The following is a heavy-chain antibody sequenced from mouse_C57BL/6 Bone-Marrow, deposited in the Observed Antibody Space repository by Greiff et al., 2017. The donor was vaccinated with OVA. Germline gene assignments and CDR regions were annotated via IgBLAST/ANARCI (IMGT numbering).Heavy chain of an antibody. Sequence: QVQLQQSGAELVRPGTSVKLSCKASGYAFTNYLIEWVKQRPGQGLEWIGVINPGSGGTNYNEKFKGKATLTADKSSSTAYMQLSSLTSEDSAVYFCARSRGYWGQGTTLTVSS. J-gene: IGHJ2*01. V-gene: IGHV1-54*01. CDR1: GYAFTNYL. CDR3: ARSRGY. CDR2: INPGSGGT.